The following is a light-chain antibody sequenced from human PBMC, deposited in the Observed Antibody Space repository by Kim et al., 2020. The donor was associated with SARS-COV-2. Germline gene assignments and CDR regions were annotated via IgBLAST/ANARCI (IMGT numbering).Light chain of an antibody. Sequence: GQSVTISCAVTSSDVGTYNYVSWYQQHPDKAPKLMIYDVSKRPSGVPDRFSASKSGNTASLTISGLQAEDEADYYCCSYAGSYSWVFGGGTQLTVL. J-gene: IGLJ3*02. CDR3: CSYAGSYSWV. CDR2: DVS. CDR1: SSDVGTYNY. V-gene: IGLV2-11*01.